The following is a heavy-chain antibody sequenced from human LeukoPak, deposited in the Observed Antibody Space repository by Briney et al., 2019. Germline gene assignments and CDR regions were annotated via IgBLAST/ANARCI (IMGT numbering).Heavy chain of an antibody. D-gene: IGHD3-22*01. CDR3: AKEVIVGNFDY. CDR2: ISWNSGSI. V-gene: IGHV3-9*01. J-gene: IGHJ4*02. Sequence: GGSLRLSCAASGFTFDDYAMHWVRQAPGKGLEWVSGISWNSGSIGYADSVKGRSTISRDNAKNSLYLQMNSLRAEDTALYYCAKEVIVGNFDYWGQGTLVTVSS. CDR1: GFTFDDYA.